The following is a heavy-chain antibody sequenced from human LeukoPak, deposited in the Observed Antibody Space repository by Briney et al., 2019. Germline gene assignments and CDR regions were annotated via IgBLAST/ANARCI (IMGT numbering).Heavy chain of an antibody. CDR2: IYYSGSI. Sequence: SETLSLTCTVSGDSISGYYWTWIRQPPGKGLEWIGYIYYSGSINYNPSLKSRLTISVDTSKNQFSLKLSSVTAADTAVYYCARVIAAAVNSWFDPWGQGTLVTVSS. J-gene: IGHJ5*02. CDR3: ARVIAAAVNSWFDP. V-gene: IGHV4-59*01. CDR1: GDSISGYY. D-gene: IGHD6-13*01.